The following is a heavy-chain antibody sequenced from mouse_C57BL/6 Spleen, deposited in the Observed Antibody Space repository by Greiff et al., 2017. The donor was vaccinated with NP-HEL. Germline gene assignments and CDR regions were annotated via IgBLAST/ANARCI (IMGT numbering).Heavy chain of an antibody. CDR3: AREGLRGGFYAMDY. D-gene: IGHD2-4*01. CDR1: GYTFTSYW. V-gene: IGHV1-52*01. CDR2: IDPSDSET. Sequence: QVQLQQPGAELVRPGSSVKLSCKASGYTFTSYWMHWVKQRPIQGLEWIGNIDPSDSETHYNQKFKDKATLTVDKSSSTAYMQLSSLTSEDSAVYYCAREGLRGGFYAMDYWGQGTSVTVSS. J-gene: IGHJ4*01.